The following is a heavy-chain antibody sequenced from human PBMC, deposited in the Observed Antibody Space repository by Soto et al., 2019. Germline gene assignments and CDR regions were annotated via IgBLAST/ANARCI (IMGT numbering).Heavy chain of an antibody. D-gene: IGHD2-15*01. CDR2: IYYSGST. Sequence: SEPLSLTCTVSGGSISSSSYYWGWIRQPPGKGLEWIGSIYYSGSTYYNPSLKSRVTISADTSKNQFSLKLSSVTAADTAVYYCARPGPYCSGGSCFDYWGQGTLVTVSS. V-gene: IGHV4-39*01. CDR3: ARPGPYCSGGSCFDY. J-gene: IGHJ4*02. CDR1: GGSISSSSYY.